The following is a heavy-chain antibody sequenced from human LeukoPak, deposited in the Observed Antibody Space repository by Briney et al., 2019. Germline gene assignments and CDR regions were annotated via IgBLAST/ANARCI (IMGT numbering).Heavy chain of an antibody. CDR3: ASGYSSSSGFDY. CDR1: GYTFTSYD. J-gene: IGHJ4*02. CDR2: MNPNSGNS. Sequence: GASVKVSCKASGYTFTSYDINWVRQASGQGLEWMGWMNPNSGNSGYAQKFQGRVTMTRDTSTSTVYMELSRLRSDDTAVYYCASGYSSSSGFDYWGQGTLVTVSS. V-gene: IGHV1-8*01. D-gene: IGHD6-6*01.